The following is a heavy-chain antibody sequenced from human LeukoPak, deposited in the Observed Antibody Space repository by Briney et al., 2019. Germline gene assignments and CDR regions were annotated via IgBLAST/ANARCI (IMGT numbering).Heavy chain of an antibody. CDR1: GYTFTSYG. CDR2: ISAYNGNT. Sequence: GASVKVSCKASGYTFTSYGISWVRQAPGQGLEWMGWISAYNGNTNYAQKLQGRVTMTTDTSTSTAYMELRSLRSDDTAVYYCARAEIVVVPAASFDPWGQGTLVTVSS. J-gene: IGHJ5*02. D-gene: IGHD2-2*01. V-gene: IGHV1-18*01. CDR3: ARAEIVVVPAASFDP.